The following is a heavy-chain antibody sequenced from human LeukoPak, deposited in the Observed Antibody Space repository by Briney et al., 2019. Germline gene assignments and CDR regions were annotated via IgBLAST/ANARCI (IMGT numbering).Heavy chain of an antibody. V-gene: IGHV3-23*01. CDR2: ISGSGGST. CDR1: GFTFSSYG. D-gene: IGHD3-22*01. J-gene: IGHJ4*02. Sequence: PGGSLRLSCAASGFTFSSYGMSWVRQAPGTGLEWVSAISGSGGSTYYADSVKGRFTISRDNSKNTLYLQMNSLRAEDTAVYYCAKSTNYYDSSGYYYGEIFDYWGQGTLGTVSS. CDR3: AKSTNYYDSSGYYYGEIFDY.